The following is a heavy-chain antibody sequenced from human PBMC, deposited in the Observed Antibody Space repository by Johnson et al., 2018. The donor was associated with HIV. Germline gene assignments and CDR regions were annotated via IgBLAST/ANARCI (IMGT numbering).Heavy chain of an antibody. CDR3: ARDNGIAAAGDLDI. CDR1: GFTFSSYA. Sequence: VQLVESGGGVVPPGRSLRLSCAASGFTFSSYAMHWVRQAPCKGLEWVAVISYDGNNEYYADSVKGRFTISRDNSKNTLYLQMNSLRAEDTAVYYCARDNGIAAAGDLDIWGQGTMVTVSS. V-gene: IGHV3-30-3*01. CDR2: ISYDGNNE. D-gene: IGHD6-13*01. J-gene: IGHJ3*02.